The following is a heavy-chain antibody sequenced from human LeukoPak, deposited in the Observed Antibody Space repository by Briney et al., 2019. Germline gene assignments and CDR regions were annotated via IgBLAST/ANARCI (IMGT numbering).Heavy chain of an antibody. CDR2: IYSGGNT. V-gene: IGHV3-53*01. J-gene: IGHJ4*02. D-gene: IGHD5-18*01. CDR1: GFSVSNNY. CDR3: ARDGEYSYGLN. Sequence: PGGSLRLSCAASGFSVSNNYMSWVRQAPGKGLEWVSIIYSGGNTYYADSVKGRFTISRDNSKSTLYLQMNTLRAEDTAVYYCARDGEYSYGLNWGRGTLVTVSS.